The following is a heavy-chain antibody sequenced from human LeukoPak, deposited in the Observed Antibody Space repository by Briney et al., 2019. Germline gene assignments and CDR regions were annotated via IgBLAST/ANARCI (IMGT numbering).Heavy chain of an antibody. V-gene: IGHV4-59*11. J-gene: IGHJ6*03. Sequence: PSETLSLTCTVSGGSISSHYWSWIRQPPGKGLEWIGYIYYSGSTNYNPSLKSRVTISVDTSKNQFSLKLSSVTAADTAVYYCVRAPWDSMSSGSYYDDYYYMDVWGKGTTVTVSS. CDR1: GGSISSHY. CDR2: IYYSGST. D-gene: IGHD1-26*01. CDR3: VRAPWDSMSSGSYYDDYYYMDV.